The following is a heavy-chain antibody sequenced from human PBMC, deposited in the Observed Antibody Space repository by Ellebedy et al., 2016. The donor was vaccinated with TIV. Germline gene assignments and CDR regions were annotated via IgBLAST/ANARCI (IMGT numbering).Heavy chain of an antibody. CDR1: GGSISSYY. D-gene: IGHD3-22*01. J-gene: IGHJ4*02. CDR3: ARFRGYYYDTGRKDY. V-gene: IGHV4-59*12. CDR2: IYYSGST. Sequence: SETLSLTCTVSGGSISSYYWSWIRQPPGKGLEWIGYIYYSGSTKYNPSLKSRVTISVDTSKKQFSLKLGSVTAADTAVYYCARFRGYYYDTGRKDYWGQGTLVTVSS.